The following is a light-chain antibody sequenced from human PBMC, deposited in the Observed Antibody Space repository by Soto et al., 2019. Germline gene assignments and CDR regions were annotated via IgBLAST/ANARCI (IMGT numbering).Light chain of an antibody. CDR2: GAS. CDR1: QRVSNNY. J-gene: IGKJ1*01. V-gene: IGKV3-20*01. CDR3: QQYGSSPGT. Sequence: EIVLTQSPGTLSVSPGERATLSCRASQRVSNNYLAWYQQKPGQAPRLLVYGASNRATGIPDRFSGSGSGTDFTLTISRLEPEDFAVYYCQQYGSSPGTFGQGTKVDIK.